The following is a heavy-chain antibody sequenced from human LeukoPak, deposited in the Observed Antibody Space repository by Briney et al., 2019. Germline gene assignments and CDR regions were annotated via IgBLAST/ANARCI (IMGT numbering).Heavy chain of an antibody. CDR1: GVTFSNYS. V-gene: IGHV3-66*01. Sequence: PGGSLRLSCAASGVTFSNYSMNWVRQAPGKGLEWVSVIYSGGSTYYADSVKGRFTISRDNSKNTLYLQMNSLRAEDTAVYYCARDGYYYGMDVWGQGTTVTVSS. CDR2: IYSGGST. CDR3: ARDGYYYGMDV. J-gene: IGHJ6*02.